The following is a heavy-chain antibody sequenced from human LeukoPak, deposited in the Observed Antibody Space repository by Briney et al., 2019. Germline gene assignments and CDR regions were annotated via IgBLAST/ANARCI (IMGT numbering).Heavy chain of an antibody. J-gene: IGHJ6*03. D-gene: IGHD3-10*01. CDR1: GGSTSSYY. CDR2: IYYSGST. Sequence: SETLSLTCTVSGGSTSSYYWSWIRQPPGKGLEWIGYIYYSGSTNYNPSLKSRVTISVDTSKNQFSLKLSSVTAADTAVYYCARERPHYYGSGSYYGDYYYYYYMDVWGKGTTVTVSS. CDR3: ARERPHYYGSGSYYGDYYYYYYMDV. V-gene: IGHV4-59*01.